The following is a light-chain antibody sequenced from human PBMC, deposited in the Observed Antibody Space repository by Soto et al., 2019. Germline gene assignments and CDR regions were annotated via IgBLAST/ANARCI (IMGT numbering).Light chain of an antibody. CDR1: QYIGNY. Sequence: QPITYISASVGDRVTITCQASQYIGNYLNWYQQKPGQAPRLLISGASNLEPGVPSRFRGSGSGTDFTFTISRLQPEDLATYYCQQYENRPTFGQGTRLEIK. CDR2: GAS. CDR3: QQYENRPT. V-gene: IGKV1-33*01. J-gene: IGKJ5*01.